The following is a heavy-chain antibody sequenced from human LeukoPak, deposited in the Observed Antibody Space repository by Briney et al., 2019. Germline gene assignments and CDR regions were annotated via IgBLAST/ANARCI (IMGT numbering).Heavy chain of an antibody. V-gene: IGHV1-2*02. J-gene: IGHJ4*02. CDR2: INPNSGAT. D-gene: IGHD5-18*01. CDR3: AREPAMTYYFDY. Sequence: ASVKVSCKASGYTFTGYYMHWVRQAPGQGLEWMGWINPNSGATNYAQKFQGRVTMTRDTSTSTVYMELSSLRSEDTAVYYCAREPAMTYYFDYWGQGSLVTVSS. CDR1: GYTFTGYY.